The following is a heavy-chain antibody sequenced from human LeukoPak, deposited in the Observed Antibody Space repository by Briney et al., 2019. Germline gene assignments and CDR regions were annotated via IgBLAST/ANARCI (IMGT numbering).Heavy chain of an antibody. Sequence: SETLSLTCTVSGVSTGSHYWTWVRQSPGQGMEWLGYVYYGSTKLNLSLKGRGSISVDTSKNQFSLRLTSVTAADTAVYFCARAGYESTRYPPLLFYHMDVWGRGTTVIVSS. V-gene: IGHV4-59*11. CDR3: ARAGYESTRYPPLLFYHMDV. D-gene: IGHD3-22*01. CDR2: VYYGST. CDR1: GVSTGSHY. J-gene: IGHJ6*03.